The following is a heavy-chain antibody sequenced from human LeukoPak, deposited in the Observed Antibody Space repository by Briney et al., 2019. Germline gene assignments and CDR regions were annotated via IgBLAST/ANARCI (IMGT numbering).Heavy chain of an antibody. J-gene: IGHJ6*02. D-gene: IGHD6-13*01. Sequence: PSETLSLTCTVSGGSISISGYYWIWIRQHPGKGLEWVGYIDNRGTTYYNPSLKSRVSISADTSKNQFSLRLSSVTAADTAVYYCARDQYISSFRYYGMDVWGQGTTATVSS. CDR2: IDNRGTT. V-gene: IGHV4-31*03. CDR1: GGSISISGYY. CDR3: ARDQYISSFRYYGMDV.